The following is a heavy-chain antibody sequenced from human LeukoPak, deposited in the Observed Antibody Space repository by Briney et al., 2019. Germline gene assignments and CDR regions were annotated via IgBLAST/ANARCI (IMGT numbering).Heavy chain of an antibody. CDR2: ISGSGGST. D-gene: IGHD6-19*01. CDR1: GFTFSNYA. V-gene: IGHV3-23*01. Sequence: GGSLRLSCAASGFTFSNYAMSWVRQAPGKGLEWVSAISGSGGSTYYADSVKGRFTISRDNSKNTLYLQMNSLRAEDTAVYYCAKKRGDSSGWYEDYWGQGTLVTVSS. CDR3: AKKRGDSSGWYEDY. J-gene: IGHJ4*02.